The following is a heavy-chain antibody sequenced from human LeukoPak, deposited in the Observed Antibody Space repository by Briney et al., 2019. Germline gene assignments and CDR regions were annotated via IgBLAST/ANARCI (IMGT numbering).Heavy chain of an antibody. CDR3: ARNIIETYCGGDCHPTLFDY. CDR1: GYTFTSYG. Sequence: ASVKVSCKASGYTFTSYGISWVRQAPGQGLEWMGWISAYNGNTNYAQKLQGRVTMTTDTSTSTAYMELRSLRSDDTAVYYCARNIIETYCGGDCHPTLFDYWGQGTLVTVSS. D-gene: IGHD2-21*02. CDR2: ISAYNGNT. J-gene: IGHJ4*02. V-gene: IGHV1-18*01.